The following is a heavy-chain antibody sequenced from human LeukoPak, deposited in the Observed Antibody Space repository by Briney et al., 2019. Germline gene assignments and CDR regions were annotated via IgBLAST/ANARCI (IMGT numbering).Heavy chain of an antibody. D-gene: IGHD4-23*01. J-gene: IGHJ3*02. Sequence: GGSLRLSCADSGFTFSSYAMHWVRQAPGKGLEWVAVISYDGSNKYYADSVKGRFTISRDNSKNTLYLQMNSLRAEDTAVYYCAREMATVVTPVAFDIWGQGTMVTVSS. V-gene: IGHV3-30-3*01. CDR3: AREMATVVTPVAFDI. CDR2: ISYDGSNK. CDR1: GFTFSSYA.